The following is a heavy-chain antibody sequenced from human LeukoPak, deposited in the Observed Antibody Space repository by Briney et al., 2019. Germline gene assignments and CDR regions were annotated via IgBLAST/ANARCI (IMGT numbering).Heavy chain of an antibody. J-gene: IGHJ4*02. CDR3: ARSSSSGYYGAIYYFDY. CDR1: GYTFTGYY. Sequence: AASVKVSCKASGYTFTGYYMHWVRQAPGQGLEWMGWINPNSGGTNYAQKFQGRVTMTRDTSISTAYMELSRLRSDDTAVYYCARSSSSGYYGAIYYFDYWGQGTLVTVSS. D-gene: IGHD3-22*01. CDR2: INPNSGGT. V-gene: IGHV1-2*02.